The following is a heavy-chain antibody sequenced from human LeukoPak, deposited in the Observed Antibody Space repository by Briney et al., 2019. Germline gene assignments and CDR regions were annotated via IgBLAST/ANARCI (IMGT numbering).Heavy chain of an antibody. J-gene: IGHJ4*02. Sequence: ASVKVSCKASGYTFTGYYMHWVRQATRQGLEWMGWMNPNSGNTGYAQKFQGRVTMTRNTSISTAYMELSSLRSEDTAVYYCAREDYDYVWGSYDWGQGTLVTVSS. CDR3: AREDYDYVWGSYD. CDR2: MNPNSGNT. V-gene: IGHV1-8*02. D-gene: IGHD3-16*01. CDR1: GYTFTGYY.